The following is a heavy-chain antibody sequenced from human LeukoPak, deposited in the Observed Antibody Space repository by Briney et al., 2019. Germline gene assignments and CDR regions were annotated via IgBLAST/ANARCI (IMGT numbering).Heavy chain of an antibody. D-gene: IGHD1-14*01. CDR1: GFTFSSYG. Sequence: GGSLRLSCAASGFTFSSYGMHWVRQAPGKGLERVAVISYDGSNKFYPDSVKGRFTISRGNSNLYLQMNSLRAEDTAVYYCAKDGKKWQEPLESWGQGTLVIVSS. CDR3: AKDGKKWQEPLES. CDR2: ISYDGSNK. V-gene: IGHV3-30*18. J-gene: IGHJ4*02.